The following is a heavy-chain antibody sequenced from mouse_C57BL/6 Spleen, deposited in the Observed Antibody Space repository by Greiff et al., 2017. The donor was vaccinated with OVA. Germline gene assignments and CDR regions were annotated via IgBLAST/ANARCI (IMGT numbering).Heavy chain of an antibody. CDR2: IYPRDGST. J-gene: IGHJ1*03. CDR3: ARLAYDCYYRYFDV. V-gene: IGHV1-85*01. Sequence: QVQLKESGPELVKPGASVKLSCKASGYTFTSYDINWVQQRPGQGLEWIGWIYPRDGSTKYNEKFKGKATLTVDTSSSTAYMELHSLTSEDSAVYFCARLAYDCYYRYFDVWGTGTTVTVSS. D-gene: IGHD2-3*01. CDR1: GYTFTSYD.